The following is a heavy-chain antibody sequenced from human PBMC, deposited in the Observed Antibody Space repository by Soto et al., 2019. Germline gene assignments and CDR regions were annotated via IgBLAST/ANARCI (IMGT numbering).Heavy chain of an antibody. CDR3: ATSTMTSNWFDP. J-gene: IGHJ5*02. CDR1: GDSISSRVYY. CDR2: FYYFGST. V-gene: IGHV4-39*01. Sequence: QLQLQESGPGLVKPSQTLSLTCSVSGDSISSRVYYWGWIRQPPGKGVEWIGNFYYFGSTYYNPSLKSRVTISVDTSNNQLSLRLRSVTAADTAVYYCATSTMTSNWFDPWGQGTLVTVSS. D-gene: IGHD3-3*01.